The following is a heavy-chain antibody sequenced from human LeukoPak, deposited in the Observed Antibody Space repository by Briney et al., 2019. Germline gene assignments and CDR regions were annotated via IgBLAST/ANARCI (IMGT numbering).Heavy chain of an antibody. Sequence: GGSLRLSCAASGFTFSSYAMHWVRQAPGKGLEYVSAISSNGGSTYYANSVKGRFTISRDNSKNSLYLQMNSLRAEDTAVYYCARVSAGVIGMKDVFDIWGQGTMVTVSS. CDR2: ISSNGGST. D-gene: IGHD3-16*02. J-gene: IGHJ3*02. CDR1: GFTFSSYA. CDR3: ARVSAGVIGMKDVFDI. V-gene: IGHV3-64*01.